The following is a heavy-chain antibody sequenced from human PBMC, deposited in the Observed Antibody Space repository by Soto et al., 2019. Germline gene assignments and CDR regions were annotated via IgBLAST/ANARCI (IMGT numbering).Heavy chain of an antibody. J-gene: IGHJ4*02. CDR1: GNTFMYLY. CDR3: ASGRYDSSGYFDY. V-gene: IGHV1-45*02. D-gene: IGHD3-22*01. CDR2: VTPFNGST. Sequence: SVKVSCKGSGNTFMYLYLHWVRQAPGQALEWMGWVTPFNGSTKYAPRFQDRVTFTGDSSMSTAYMDLRSLTPEDTAMYYCASGRYDSSGYFDYWGPGTLVTVSS.